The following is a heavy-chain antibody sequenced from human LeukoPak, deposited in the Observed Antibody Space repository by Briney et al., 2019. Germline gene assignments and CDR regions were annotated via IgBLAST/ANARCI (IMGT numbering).Heavy chain of an antibody. CDR3: AKKGGYDSSGYLPLEY. CDR1: GFTFRNYV. D-gene: IGHD3-22*01. Sequence: PGGSLRLSCAASGFTFRNYVMTWVRQAPGKGLEWVSAISGGSSTYFADSVKCRFTISRDNSENTVYLQMNSLRAEDTAVYYCAKKGGYDSSGYLPLEYWGQGTLVTVSS. CDR2: ISGGSST. J-gene: IGHJ4*02. V-gene: IGHV3-23*01.